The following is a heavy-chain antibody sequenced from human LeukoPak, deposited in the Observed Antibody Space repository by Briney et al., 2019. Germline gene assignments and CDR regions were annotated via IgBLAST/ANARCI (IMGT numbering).Heavy chain of an antibody. CDR1: GFSISSYW. CDR2: IKKDGYEK. Sequence: GGSLRLSCAASGFSISSYWMSWVRQAPGKGLEWVANIKKDGYEKNYVDSVKGRFTISRDNAKNSVHLQLNTLRAEDTAVYCCATLHPDFDYWGQGTLVTVSS. CDR3: ATLHPDFDY. J-gene: IGHJ4*01. V-gene: IGHV3-7*01.